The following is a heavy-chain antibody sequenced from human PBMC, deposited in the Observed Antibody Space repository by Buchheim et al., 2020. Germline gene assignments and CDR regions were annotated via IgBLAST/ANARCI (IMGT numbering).Heavy chain of an antibody. D-gene: IGHD6-13*01. Sequence: EVQLVESGGGLVQPGGSLRLACAASGFTFSRYWMHWVRQAPGKGLVWVSRIKSDGSTTSYADSVKGRFTISRDNAKNTLYLQMNSLRAEDTAMYYCARDDTSAAGTNYYYGLDVWGQGTT. CDR3: ARDDTSAAGTNYYYGLDV. J-gene: IGHJ6*02. CDR2: IKSDGSTT. V-gene: IGHV3-74*01. CDR1: GFTFSRYW.